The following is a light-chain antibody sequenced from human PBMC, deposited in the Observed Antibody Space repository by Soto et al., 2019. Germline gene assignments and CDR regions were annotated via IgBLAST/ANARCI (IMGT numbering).Light chain of an antibody. J-gene: IGKJ1*01. V-gene: IGKV3-15*01. CDR1: QSVSTN. CDR3: QHYNNWPPRT. CDR2: GAS. Sequence: EIVMTQSPATLSVSPGERATLSCRASQSVSTNLAWYQQKPGQAPRLLILGASTRATGIPARFSGSGSGREFSLTISSLQSEDSAVYYCQHYNNWPPRTFGQGTKVEIK.